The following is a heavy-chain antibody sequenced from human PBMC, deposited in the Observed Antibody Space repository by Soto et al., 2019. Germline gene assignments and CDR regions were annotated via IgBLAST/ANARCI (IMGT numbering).Heavy chain of an antibody. D-gene: IGHD3-16*02. CDR2: IYYSGST. J-gene: IGHJ3*02. Sequence: SETLSLTCTVSGGSISSYYWSWIRQPPGKGLEWIGYIYYSGSTNYNPSLKSRVTISVDTSKNQFSLKLSSVTAADTAVYYCARQSITFGGVIVIGGVAFDIWGQGTMVTVSS. V-gene: IGHV4-59*08. CDR3: ARQSITFGGVIVIGGVAFDI. CDR1: GGSISSYY.